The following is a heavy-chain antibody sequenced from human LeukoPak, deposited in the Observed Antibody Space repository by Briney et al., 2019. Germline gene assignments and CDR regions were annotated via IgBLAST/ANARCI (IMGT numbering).Heavy chain of an antibody. CDR2: IYHSGST. D-gene: IGHD5-12*01. J-gene: IGHJ4*02. V-gene: IGHV4-38-2*02. CDR3: ARARGYSGYVLDY. CDR1: GYSISSGYY. Sequence: SETLSLTCTVSGYSISSGYYWGWIRQPPGKGLEWIGSIYHSGSTYYNPSLKSRVTISVDTSKNQFSLKLSSVTAADTAVYYCARARGYSGYVLDYWGQGTLVPVSS.